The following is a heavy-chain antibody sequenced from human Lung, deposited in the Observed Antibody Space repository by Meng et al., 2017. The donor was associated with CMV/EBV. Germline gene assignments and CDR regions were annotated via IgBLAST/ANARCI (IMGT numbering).Heavy chain of an antibody. CDR3: ASGKYYYGSGSYYNYYYYGMDV. J-gene: IGHJ6*02. D-gene: IGHD3-10*01. V-gene: IGHV4-59*01. Sequence: SETLSLXCTVSGGSISSYYWSWIRQPPGKGLEWIGYIYYSGSTNYNPSLKSRVTISVDTSKNQFSLKLSSVTAADTAVYYCASGKYYYGSGSYYNYYYYGMDVWGQGTXVTVSS. CDR1: GGSISSYY. CDR2: IYYSGST.